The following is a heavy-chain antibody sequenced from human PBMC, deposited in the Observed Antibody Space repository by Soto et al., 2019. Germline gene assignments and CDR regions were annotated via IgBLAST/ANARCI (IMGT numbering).Heavy chain of an antibody. Sequence: QVQLVQSGAEVKKPGSSVKVSCKASAGTFSSYAISWVRQAPGQGLEWMGGIIPIFGTANYAQKFQGRVTITADESTSTAYMELSSLRSEDTAVYYCARGGSSSWGRAYYYGMDVWGQGTTVTVSS. CDR1: AGTFSSYA. D-gene: IGHD6-13*01. J-gene: IGHJ6*02. CDR3: ARGGSSSWGRAYYYGMDV. V-gene: IGHV1-69*01. CDR2: IIPIFGTA.